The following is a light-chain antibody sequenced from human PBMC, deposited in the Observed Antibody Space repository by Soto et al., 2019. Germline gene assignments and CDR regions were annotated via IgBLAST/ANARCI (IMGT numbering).Light chain of an antibody. V-gene: IGKV1-27*01. CDR3: QKYNSVPLT. CDR2: XAS. J-gene: IGKJ4*01. Sequence: IQMTQCAASLSASVGDSVTITCRASQWFXNYFVWDEEKPGKVPKLLSYXASTLQSGVTSRFSGSGSGTDFTLTISRLQPEDGATYYRQKYNSVPLTFGGGTKVYI. CDR1: QWFXNY.